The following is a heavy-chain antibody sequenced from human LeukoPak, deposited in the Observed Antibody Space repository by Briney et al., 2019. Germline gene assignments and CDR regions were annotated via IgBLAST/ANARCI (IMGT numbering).Heavy chain of an antibody. CDR3: ARDFAVVPGARESVVDY. CDR1: GFTFSSYG. CDR2: ISYDGSNK. Sequence: QSGRSLRLSCAASGFTFSSYGMHWVRQAPGKGLEWVAVISYDGSNKYYADSVKGRFTISRDNSKNTLYLQMNSLRVEDTAVYYGARDFAVVPGARESVVDYWGQGTLVTVSS. J-gene: IGHJ4*02. V-gene: IGHV3-30*03. D-gene: IGHD2-2*01.